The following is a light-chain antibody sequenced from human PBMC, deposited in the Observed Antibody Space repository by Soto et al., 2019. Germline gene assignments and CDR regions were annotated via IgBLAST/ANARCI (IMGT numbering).Light chain of an antibody. J-gene: IGKJ5*01. CDR3: QQYGSSPIT. V-gene: IGKV3-20*01. Sequence: ENVFAPSPGALSFSPGERAPLPCRASQSVSSIYLAWYQQKPGQAPSLLIYATSSRATGIPDRFSGSGSGTDFSLTISRLEPEDFAVYYCQQYGSSPITFGQGTRLEIK. CDR2: ATS. CDR1: QSVSSIY.